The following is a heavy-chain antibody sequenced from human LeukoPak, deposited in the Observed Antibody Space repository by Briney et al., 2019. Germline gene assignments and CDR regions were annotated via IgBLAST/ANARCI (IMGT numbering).Heavy chain of an antibody. CDR1: GGSFNSYC. Sequence: SETLSLTCAVYGGSFNSYCWTRIRQSPGKGLEWIGEIDHSGVTNYNPSLKSRITMSVDTSKNQFALQLNSVTAADSAVYYCARGARLLGWFVVGRPPSAYCFDSWGLGTLVTVSS. J-gene: IGHJ4*02. CDR3: ARGARLLGWFVVGRPPSAYCFDS. CDR2: IDHSGVT. D-gene: IGHD3-3*01. V-gene: IGHV4-34*01.